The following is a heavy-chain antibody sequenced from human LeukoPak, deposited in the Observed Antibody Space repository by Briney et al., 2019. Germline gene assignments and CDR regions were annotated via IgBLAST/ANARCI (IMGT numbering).Heavy chain of an antibody. CDR3: AKDLSGPASNWFDP. Sequence: GESPKISCAASGFTFSSYGMHWVRQAPGKGLEWVAVIWYDGGNKYYADSVKGRFTISRDNSKNTLYLQMNSLRAEDTAVYYCAKDLSGPASNWFDPWGQGTLVTVSS. CDR1: GFTFSSYG. V-gene: IGHV3-33*06. J-gene: IGHJ5*02. D-gene: IGHD5-12*01. CDR2: IWYDGGNK.